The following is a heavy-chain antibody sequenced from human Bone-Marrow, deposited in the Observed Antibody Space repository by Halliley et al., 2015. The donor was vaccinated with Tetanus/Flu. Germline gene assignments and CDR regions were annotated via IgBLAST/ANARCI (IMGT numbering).Heavy chain of an antibody. CDR2: IHYTGSS. Sequence: TLSLTCAVSGGSISGGDSYWSWIRQPPGKGLEWVGFIHYTGSSYYSPSLKSRATISVDTSRDQLSLRMRSVTAADTAVYYCARSMTTVTPRFDYWGQGTLVTVSS. CDR3: ARSMTTVTPRFDY. J-gene: IGHJ4*02. D-gene: IGHD4-17*01. V-gene: IGHV4-30-4*01. CDR1: GGSISGGDSY.